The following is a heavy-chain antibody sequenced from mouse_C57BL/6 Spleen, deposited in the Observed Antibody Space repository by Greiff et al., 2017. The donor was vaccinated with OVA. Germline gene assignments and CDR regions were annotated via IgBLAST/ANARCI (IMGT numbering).Heavy chain of an antibody. CDR1: GYPFTSYW. Sequence: QVQLQQPGAELVKPGASVQMSCKASGYPFTSYWITWVKQRPGQGLEWIGDIYPGSGSTNYNEKFKSKATLTVDTSSSTAYMQLSSLTSEDSAVYYCASITTVAHYAMDYWGQGTSVTVSS. D-gene: IGHD1-1*01. V-gene: IGHV1-55*01. CDR2: IYPGSGST. J-gene: IGHJ4*01. CDR3: ASITTVAHYAMDY.